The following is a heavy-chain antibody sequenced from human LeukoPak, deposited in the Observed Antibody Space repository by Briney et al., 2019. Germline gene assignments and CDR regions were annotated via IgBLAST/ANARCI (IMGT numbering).Heavy chain of an antibody. CDR2: ISWNSGSI. CDR1: GFTFDDYA. CDR3: AKSESSGWPIDAFDI. V-gene: IGHV3-9*03. D-gene: IGHD6-19*01. Sequence: PGGSQRLSCAASGFTFDDYAMHWVRQAPGKGQEWVSGISWNSGSIGYADSVKGRFTISRDNAKNSLYLQMNSLRAEDMALYYCAKSESSGWPIDAFDIWGQGTMVTVSS. J-gene: IGHJ3*02.